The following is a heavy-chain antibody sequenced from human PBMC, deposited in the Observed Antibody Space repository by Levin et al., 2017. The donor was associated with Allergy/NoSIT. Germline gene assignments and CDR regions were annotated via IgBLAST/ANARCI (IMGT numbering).Heavy chain of an antibody. CDR2: ISSSSSYI. V-gene: IGHV3-21*01. CDR3: ARYSTSCSDCYYYYYYGMDV. D-gene: IGHD2-2*01. Sequence: GESLKISCAASGFTFSSYSMNWVRQAPGKGLEWVSSISSSSSYIYYADSVKGRFTISRDNAKNSLYLQMNSLRAEDTAVYYCARYSTSCSDCYYYYYYGMDVWGQGTMVTVSS. J-gene: IGHJ6*02. CDR1: GFTFSSYS.